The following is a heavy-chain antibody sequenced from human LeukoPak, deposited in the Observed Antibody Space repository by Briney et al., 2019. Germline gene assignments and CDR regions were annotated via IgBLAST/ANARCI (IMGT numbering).Heavy chain of an antibody. CDR3: ARGRIVVVPAALYYFDY. CDR1: GYSISSGYY. CDR2: IYHCGST. Sequence: PSETLSLTCTVSGYSISSGYYWGWVRQRPRNGLEWIGRIYHCGSTYYNPSLKSRVTISVDTSKNQFSLKLSSVTAADTAVYYCARGRIVVVPAALYYFDYWGQGTLVTVSS. J-gene: IGHJ4*02. D-gene: IGHD2-2*01. V-gene: IGHV4-38-2*02.